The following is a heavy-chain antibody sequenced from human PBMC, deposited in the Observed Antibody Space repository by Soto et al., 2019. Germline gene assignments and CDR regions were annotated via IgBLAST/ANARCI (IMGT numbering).Heavy chain of an antibody. CDR3: ARTSIIVVVTAIQNYFDY. J-gene: IGHJ4*02. CDR1: GYSFTSYW. D-gene: IGHD2-21*02. Sequence: PGESLKISCKGSGYSFTSYWIGWVRQMPGKGLEWMGIIYPGDSDTRYSPSFQGQVTISADKSISTAYLQWSSLRSEDTAVYYCARTSIIVVVTAIQNYFDYWGQGTLVTVSS. CDR2: IYPGDSDT. V-gene: IGHV5-51*01.